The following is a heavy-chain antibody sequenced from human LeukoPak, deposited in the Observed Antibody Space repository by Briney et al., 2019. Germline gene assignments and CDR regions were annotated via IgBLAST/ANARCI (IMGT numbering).Heavy chain of an antibody. V-gene: IGHV1-69*06. CDR3: ARGRTAMGAYYFDY. CDR1: EYTFIHYY. D-gene: IGHD5-18*01. Sequence: SVKVSCKASEYTFIHYYMHWVRQAPGQGLEWMGRINPNFGTANYAQKFQGRVTITAHKSTSTAYMELNSLRYEDTAVYYCARGRTAMGAYYFDYWGQGNLVTVSS. CDR2: INPNFGTA. J-gene: IGHJ4*02.